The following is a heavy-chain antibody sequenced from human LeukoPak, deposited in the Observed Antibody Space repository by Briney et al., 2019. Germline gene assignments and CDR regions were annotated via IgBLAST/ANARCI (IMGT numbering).Heavy chain of an antibody. CDR1: GGSLGGYY. D-gene: IGHD6-19*01. CDR2: IYPTGNTN. CDR3: ARLQWLVRSWFDP. J-gene: IGHJ5*02. V-gene: IGHV4-4*08. Sequence: PSETLSLTCTVSGGSLGGYYWSWIRQTPGKGLEYIGYIYPTGNTNGNTNYNPSLKSRVTISVDTSKNQFSLNLTPVTAADTAKYYCARLQWLVRSWFDPWGQGTLVIVSS.